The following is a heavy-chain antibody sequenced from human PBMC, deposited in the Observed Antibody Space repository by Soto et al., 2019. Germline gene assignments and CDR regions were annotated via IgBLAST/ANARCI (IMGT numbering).Heavy chain of an antibody. CDR3: ARGFGELFFRHYYYGMDV. CDR2: IIPIFGTA. CDR1: GGTFSSYA. Sequence: QVQLVQSGAEVKKPGSSVKVSCKASGGTFSSYAISWVRQAPGQGLEWMGGIIPIFGTANYAQKFQGRVTITADESTSTAYMELSSLRSEDTAVYYCARGFGELFFRHYYYGMDVWGQGTTVTVSS. V-gene: IGHV1-69*01. D-gene: IGHD3-10*01. J-gene: IGHJ6*02.